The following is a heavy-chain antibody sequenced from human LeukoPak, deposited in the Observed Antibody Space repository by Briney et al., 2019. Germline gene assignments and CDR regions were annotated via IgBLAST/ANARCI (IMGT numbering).Heavy chain of an antibody. Sequence: ASVKVSCKASGYTFTSYGISWVRQAPGQGLEWMGWISAYNGNTNYAQKLQGRVTMTTDTSTSTAYMELRSLRSDDTAVYYCARDRGIVVPAAMLDYWGRGTLVTVSS. CDR1: GYTFTSYG. J-gene: IGHJ4*02. CDR3: ARDRGIVVPAAMLDY. CDR2: ISAYNGNT. V-gene: IGHV1-18*01. D-gene: IGHD2-2*01.